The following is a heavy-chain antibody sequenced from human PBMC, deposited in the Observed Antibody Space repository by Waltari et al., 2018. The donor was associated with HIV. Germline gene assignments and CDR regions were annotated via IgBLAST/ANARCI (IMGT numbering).Heavy chain of an antibody. CDR3: ARLSIFFGAGFFES. J-gene: IGHJ4*02. CDR2: IYHSGAT. CDR1: GDSISNRNYY. Sequence: VKPSETLSLTCTVSGDSISNRNYYWGWVRQSPEKGLEWIASIYHSGATFYNPSLKSRVTISVDTSKSQFSLEVTPVTAADTALYYCARLSIFFGAGFFESWGQGVLVTVS. V-gene: IGHV4-39*01. D-gene: IGHD3-10*01.